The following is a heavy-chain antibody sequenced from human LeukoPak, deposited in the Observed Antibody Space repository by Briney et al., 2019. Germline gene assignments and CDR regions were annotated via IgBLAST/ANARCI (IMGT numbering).Heavy chain of an antibody. Sequence: SETLSPTCTVSGGSISSYYWSWIRQPPGKGLEWIGYIYYSGSTYYNPSLKSRVTISVDTSKNQFSLKLSSVTAADTAVYYCARGVDTAMDFDYWGQGTLVTVSS. CDR3: ARGVDTAMDFDY. V-gene: IGHV4-59*12. J-gene: IGHJ4*02. D-gene: IGHD5-18*01. CDR1: GGSISSYY. CDR2: IYYSGST.